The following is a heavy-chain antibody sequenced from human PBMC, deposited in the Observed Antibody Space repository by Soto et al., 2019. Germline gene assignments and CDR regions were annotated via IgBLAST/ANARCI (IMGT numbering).Heavy chain of an antibody. CDR1: GFTFSSYG. Sequence: PGGSLRLSCAASGFTFSSYGMHWVRQAPGKGLEWVAVIWYDGSNKYYADSVKGRFTISRDNSKNTLYLQMNSLRAEDTAVYYCARFPIQRLFSTALPAYWGQGSLVPVSS. D-gene: IGHD3-22*01. CDR3: ARFPIQRLFSTALPAY. V-gene: IGHV3-33*08. CDR2: IWYDGSNK. J-gene: IGHJ4*02.